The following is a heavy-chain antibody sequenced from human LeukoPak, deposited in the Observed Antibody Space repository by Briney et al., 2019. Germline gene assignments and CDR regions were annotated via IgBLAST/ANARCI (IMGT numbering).Heavy chain of an antibody. V-gene: IGHV4-34*01. J-gene: IGHJ4*02. CDR3: ARVRNYVTVFDY. Sequence: SETLSLTCAVYGGSFSGYYWSWIRQPPGQGLEWIGEINHSGSTNYNPSLKSRVTISVDTSKNQFSLKLSSVTAADTAVYYCARVRNYVTVFDYWGQGTLVTVSS. D-gene: IGHD4-11*01. CDR1: GGSFSGYY. CDR2: INHSGST.